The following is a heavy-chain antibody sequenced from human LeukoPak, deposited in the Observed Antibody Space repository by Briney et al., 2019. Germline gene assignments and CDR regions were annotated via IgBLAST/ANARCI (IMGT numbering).Heavy chain of an antibody. Sequence: QPGRSLRLSCAASGFTFSSYAMHWVRQAPGKGLEWVAVISYDGSNKYYADSVKGRFTISRDNSKNTLYLQMNSLRAEDTAVYYCAKDTKTRIAAAGSLDYWGQGTLVTVSS. J-gene: IGHJ4*02. V-gene: IGHV3-30*04. CDR3: AKDTKTRIAAAGSLDY. CDR2: ISYDGSNK. CDR1: GFTFSSYA. D-gene: IGHD6-13*01.